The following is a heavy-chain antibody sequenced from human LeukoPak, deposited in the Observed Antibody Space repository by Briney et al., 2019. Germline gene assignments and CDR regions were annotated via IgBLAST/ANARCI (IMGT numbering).Heavy chain of an antibody. CDR3: ASAGDSSGYYYSYFQH. V-gene: IGHV3-11*01. Sequence: GGSLRLSCAASGFTFSDYYMSWIRQAPGKGLEWVSYISSSGSTIYYADSVKGRFTISRDNAKNSLYLQMNSLRAEDTAVYYCASAGDSSGYYYSYFQHWGQGTLVTVSS. D-gene: IGHD3-22*01. CDR1: GFTFSDYY. J-gene: IGHJ1*01. CDR2: ISSSGSTI.